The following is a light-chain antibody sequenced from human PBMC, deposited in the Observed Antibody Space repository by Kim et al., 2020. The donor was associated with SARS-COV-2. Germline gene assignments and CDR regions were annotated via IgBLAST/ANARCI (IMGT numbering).Light chain of an antibody. Sequence: SASVGDRVPITCRASQDISNYLAWFQQKPGKVPERLIYAASTLQGGVPSRFSGTGSGTEFTLTISSLQPEDFATYYCLQHNNFPYTFGQGTKLEI. J-gene: IGKJ2*01. CDR2: AAS. CDR3: LQHNNFPYT. CDR1: QDISNY. V-gene: IGKV1-17*03.